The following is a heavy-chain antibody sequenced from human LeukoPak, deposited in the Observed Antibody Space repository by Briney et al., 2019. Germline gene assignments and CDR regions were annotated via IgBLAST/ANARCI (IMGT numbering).Heavy chain of an antibody. Sequence: PGGSLRLSCAASGFTFSSYAMHWVRQAPGKGLEWVAVISYDGSNKCYADSVKGRFTISRDNSKNTLYLQMNSLRAEDTAVYYCARDVTIFGVVPRPYYVDVWGKGTTVTVSS. D-gene: IGHD3-3*01. J-gene: IGHJ6*03. CDR3: ARDVTIFGVVPRPYYVDV. CDR1: GFTFSSYA. V-gene: IGHV3-30-3*01. CDR2: ISYDGSNK.